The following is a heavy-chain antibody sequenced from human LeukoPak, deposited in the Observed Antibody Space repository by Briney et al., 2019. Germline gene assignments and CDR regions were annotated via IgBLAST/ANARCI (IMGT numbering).Heavy chain of an antibody. CDR1: GFTFSRYW. D-gene: IGHD3-9*01. CDR3: AKSGLRYFDCPEY. J-gene: IGHJ4*02. Sequence: PGGSLRLSCAASGFTFSRYWMSWVRQAPGKGLEWVATIKKDGSEKYYVDSVKGRFTISRDNAKNSLSLQMNTLRAEDTAVYYCAKSGLRYFDCPEYWGQGALVTVCS. V-gene: IGHV3-7*05. CDR2: IKKDGSEK.